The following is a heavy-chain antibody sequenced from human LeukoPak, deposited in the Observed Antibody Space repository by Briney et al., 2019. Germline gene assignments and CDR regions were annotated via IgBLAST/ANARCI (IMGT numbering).Heavy chain of an antibody. CDR3: ARVVVVAASTVDY. J-gene: IGHJ4*02. V-gene: IGHV3-48*04. CDR1: GFTFSSYS. CDR2: ISSSSSTI. Sequence: GGSLRLSCAASGFTFSSYSMNWVRQAPGKGLEWVSYISSSSSTIYYADSVKGRFTISRDNAKNSLYLQMNSLRAEGTAVYYCARVVVVAASTVDYWGQGTLVTVSS. D-gene: IGHD2-15*01.